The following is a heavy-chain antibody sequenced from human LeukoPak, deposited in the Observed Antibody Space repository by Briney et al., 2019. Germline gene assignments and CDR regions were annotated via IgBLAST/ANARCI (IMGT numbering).Heavy chain of an antibody. J-gene: IGHJ4*02. CDR3: ARFKVDDCTSSNCYSHGFDF. Sequence: GESLKISCRGSGYNFGLFWIGWVRQMPGKGLEWMGITYPGDSDTRYSPPFQGQVTISADKSISIAYLQWSSLKTSDTAMYYCARFKVDDCTSSNCYSHGFDFWSQGTLVTVSS. CDR2: TYPGDSDT. D-gene: IGHD2-2*01. CDR1: GYNFGLFW. V-gene: IGHV5-51*01.